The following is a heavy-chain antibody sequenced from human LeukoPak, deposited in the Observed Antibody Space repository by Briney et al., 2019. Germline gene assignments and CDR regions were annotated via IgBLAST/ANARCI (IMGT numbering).Heavy chain of an antibody. V-gene: IGHV1-2*02. CDR1: GYTFTSNY. CDR3: ARLYSYGSTVDY. D-gene: IGHD5-18*01. Sequence: ASVKVSCKACGYTFTSNYMHWVRQAPGQGPEWMGWINPNSGGTNYAQKFQGRVTMTRDTSISTAYMELSRLRSDDTAVYYCARLYSYGSTVDYWGQGTLVTVSS. J-gene: IGHJ4*02. CDR2: INPNSGGT.